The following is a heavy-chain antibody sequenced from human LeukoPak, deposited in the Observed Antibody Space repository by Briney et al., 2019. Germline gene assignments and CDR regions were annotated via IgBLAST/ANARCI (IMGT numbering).Heavy chain of an antibody. Sequence: ASVKVSCKASGYTFNRYGFIWARQAPGQGLEWLGWISAYNGNTNYAQKVQDRVTMTTDTSTSTAYLELRSLSSDDTAVYFCARTHDYNNYPDYWGQGTLVAVSS. CDR2: ISAYNGNT. J-gene: IGHJ4*02. CDR1: GYTFNRYG. D-gene: IGHD5-24*01. CDR3: ARTHDYNNYPDY. V-gene: IGHV1-18*01.